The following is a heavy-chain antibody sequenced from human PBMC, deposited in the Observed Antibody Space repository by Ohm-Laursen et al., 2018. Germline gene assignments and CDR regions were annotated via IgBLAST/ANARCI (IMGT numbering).Heavy chain of an antibody. V-gene: IGHV3-23*01. Sequence: SLRLSCAASGFTFSSYTMSWVRQAPGKGLEWVSAIDGSGTGTYYADSVKGRFTISGDNSKNTLYLQMNSLRVEDTAVYYCAKRGTIFGVVTMGWFDPWGQGTLVTVSS. J-gene: IGHJ5*02. D-gene: IGHD3-3*01. CDR2: IDGSGTGT. CDR3: AKRGTIFGVVTMGWFDP. CDR1: GFTFSSYT.